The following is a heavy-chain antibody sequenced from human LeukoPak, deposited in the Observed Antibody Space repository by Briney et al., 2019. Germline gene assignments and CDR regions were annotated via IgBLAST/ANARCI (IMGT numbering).Heavy chain of an antibody. CDR3: ARGVFTMVRGVID. J-gene: IGHJ4*02. CDR1: GYTFTGYY. D-gene: IGHD3-10*01. Sequence: ASVKVSCKASGYTFTGYYMHWVRQAPGQGLEWMRWINPNSGGTNYAQKFQGRVTMTRDTSISTAYMELSRLRSDDTAVYYCARGVFTMVRGVIDWGQGTLVTVSS. V-gene: IGHV1-2*02. CDR2: INPNSGGT.